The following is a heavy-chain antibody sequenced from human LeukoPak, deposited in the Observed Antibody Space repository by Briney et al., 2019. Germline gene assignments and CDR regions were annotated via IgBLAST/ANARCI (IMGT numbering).Heavy chain of an antibody. CDR2: INHSGST. V-gene: IGHV4-34*01. D-gene: IGHD3-3*01. J-gene: IGHJ6*03. Sequence: SETLSLTCAVYGGSFSGYYWSWICQPPGKGLEWIGEINHSGSTNYNPPLKSRVTISVDTSKNQFSLKLSSVTAADTAVYYCARASPYYDFSSGYSNYYYYYYMDVWGKGTTVTVSS. CDR1: GGSFSGYY. CDR3: ARASPYYDFSSGYSNYYYYYYMDV.